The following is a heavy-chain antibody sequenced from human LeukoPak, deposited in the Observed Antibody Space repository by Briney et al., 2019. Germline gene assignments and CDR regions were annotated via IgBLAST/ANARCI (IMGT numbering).Heavy chain of an antibody. CDR1: GGTFSSYA. V-gene: IGHV1-69*05. D-gene: IGHD1-26*01. CDR3: ARMLSGSYYSWFDP. CDR2: IIPIFGTA. Sequence: SVKVSCKASGGTFSSYAISWVRQAPGQGLEWMGGIIPIFGTANHAQKFQGRVTITTDESTSTAYMELSSLRSEDTAVYYCARMLSGSYYSWFDPWGQGTLVTVSS. J-gene: IGHJ5*02.